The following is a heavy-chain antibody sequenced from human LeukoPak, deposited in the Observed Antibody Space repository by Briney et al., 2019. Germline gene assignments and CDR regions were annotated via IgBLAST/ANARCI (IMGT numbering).Heavy chain of an antibody. CDR3: ARDRNVQWLRLPATYYYYGMDV. J-gene: IGHJ6*02. CDR2: INHSGST. CDR1: GGSFSGYY. V-gene: IGHV4-34*01. Sequence: SETLSLTCAVYGGSFSGYYWSWIRQPPGKGLGWIGEINHSGSTNYNPSLKSRVTISVDTSKNQFSLKLSSVTAADTAVYYCARDRNVQWLRLPATYYYYGMDVWGQGTTVTVSS. D-gene: IGHD5-12*01.